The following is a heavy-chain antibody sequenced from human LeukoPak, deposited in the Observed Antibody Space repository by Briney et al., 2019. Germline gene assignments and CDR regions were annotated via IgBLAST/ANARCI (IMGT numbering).Heavy chain of an antibody. CDR1: GYTFTSYG. D-gene: IGHD6-13*01. J-gene: IGHJ5*02. CDR2: ISAYNGNT. V-gene: IGHV1-18*01. Sequence: ASVKVSCKASGYTFTSYGISWVRQAPGQGLEWMGWISAYNGNTNYAQKLQGRVTMTTDTSTSTAYMELRSLRSDDTAVYYCARDSSSWSFSSNWFDPWGQGTLVTVSS. CDR3: ARDSSSWSFSSNWFDP.